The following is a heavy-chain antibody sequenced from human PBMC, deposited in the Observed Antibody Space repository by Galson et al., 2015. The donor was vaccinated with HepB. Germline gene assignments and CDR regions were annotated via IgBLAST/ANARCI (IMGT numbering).Heavy chain of an antibody. J-gene: IGHJ6*03. CDR2: ISWNGGSI. D-gene: IGHD6-6*01. CDR1: GFTFDDYA. CDR3: AKTGYSSSSDDYYYYHMDV. Sequence: SLRLSCAASGFTFDDYAMHWVRQAPGKGLEWVSGISWNGGSIGYADSVKGRFTISRDNAKNSLYLQMNSLRAEDTALYYCAKTGYSSSSDDYYYYHMDVWGKGTTVTVSS. V-gene: IGHV3-9*01.